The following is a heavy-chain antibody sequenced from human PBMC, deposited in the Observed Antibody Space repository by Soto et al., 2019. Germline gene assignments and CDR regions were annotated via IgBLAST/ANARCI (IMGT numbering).Heavy chain of an antibody. CDR3: VKDREYSSPNWFDP. D-gene: IGHD6-6*01. CDR1: GFTFSSYA. J-gene: IGHJ5*02. CDR2: ISGSGGST. V-gene: IGHV3-23*01. Sequence: PGGSLRLSCAASGFTFSSYAMSWVRQAPGKGLEWVSAISGSGGSTYYADSVKGRFTISRDNAKNTLYLQMNSLRAEDTAVYYCVKDREYSSPNWFDPWGQGTLVTVSS.